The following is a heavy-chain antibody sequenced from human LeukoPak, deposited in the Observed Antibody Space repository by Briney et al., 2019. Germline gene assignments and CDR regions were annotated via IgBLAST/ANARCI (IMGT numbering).Heavy chain of an antibody. Sequence: ASVKVSCKASGYIFTSYGISWVRQAPGQGLEWMGWISAYNGDRNYAQKLQGRVTMTIDTSARIAYMELRSLRSDDTATYYCARERDYFDYWGQGTLVTVSS. CDR3: ARERDYFDY. CDR2: ISAYNGDR. CDR1: GYIFTSYG. V-gene: IGHV1-18*01. J-gene: IGHJ4*02.